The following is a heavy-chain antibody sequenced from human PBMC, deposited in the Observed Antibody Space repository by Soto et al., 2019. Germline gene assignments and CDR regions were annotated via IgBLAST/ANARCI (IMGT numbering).Heavy chain of an antibody. J-gene: IGHJ3*02. D-gene: IGHD1-20*01. Sequence: LRLSCAASGFTFRNFEMNWVRQAPGKGLEWVSYIDATSNIIYYADSVKGRFTISRDNSKNSLSLQMNSLRAEDTAVYYCARDRWHANRYPGAFDIWGRGTMVTVSS. V-gene: IGHV3-48*03. CDR3: ARDRWHANRYPGAFDI. CDR2: IDATSNII. CDR1: GFTFRNFE.